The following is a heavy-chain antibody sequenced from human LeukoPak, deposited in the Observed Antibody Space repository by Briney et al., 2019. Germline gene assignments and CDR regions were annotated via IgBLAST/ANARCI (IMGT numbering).Heavy chain of an antibody. CDR1: GFIVSNNY. CDR3: ARETPEYKDIVVVPAAKWFDP. Sequence: GGSLRLSCAASGFIVSNNYMSWVRQAPGKGLEWVSVIYTGGTTYYADSVKGRFTISRDNSKNTLYLQMNSLRAEDTAVYYCARETPEYKDIVVVPAAKWFDPWGQGTLVTVSS. J-gene: IGHJ5*02. D-gene: IGHD2-2*01. CDR2: IYTGGTT. V-gene: IGHV3-53*01.